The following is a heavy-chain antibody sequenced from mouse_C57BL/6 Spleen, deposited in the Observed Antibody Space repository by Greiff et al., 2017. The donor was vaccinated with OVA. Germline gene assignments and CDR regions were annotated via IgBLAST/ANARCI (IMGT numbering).Heavy chain of an antibody. CDR2: INPSNGGT. CDR3: ARSDLTYYGTSYYFDY. Sequence: QVQLQQPGTELVKPGASVKLSCKASGYTFTSYWMHWVKQRPGQGLEWIGNINPSNGGTNYNEKFKSKATLTVDKSSSTAYMQLSSLTSEDSAVYYCARSDLTYYGTSYYFDYWGQGTTLTVSS. D-gene: IGHD1-1*01. J-gene: IGHJ2*01. CDR1: GYTFTSYW. V-gene: IGHV1-53*01.